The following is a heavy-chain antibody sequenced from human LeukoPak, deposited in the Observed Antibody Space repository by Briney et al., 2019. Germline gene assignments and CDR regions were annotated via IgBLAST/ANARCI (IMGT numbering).Heavy chain of an antibody. Sequence: GGSLRLSCAASGFTLSRNYMSWVRQAPGRGLEWGSVLYSGGSTYYADSVKGRFTISRDNSKNTLYLQMNSLRAEDTAVYYCARDRSATVTWRPLDYWGQGTLVTVSS. V-gene: IGHV3-66*01. CDR2: LYSGGST. CDR1: GFTLSRNY. J-gene: IGHJ4*02. CDR3: ARDRSATVTWRPLDY. D-gene: IGHD4-17*01.